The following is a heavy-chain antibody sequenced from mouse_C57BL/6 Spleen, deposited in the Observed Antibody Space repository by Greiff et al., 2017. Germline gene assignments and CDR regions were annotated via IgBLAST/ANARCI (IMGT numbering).Heavy chain of an antibody. V-gene: IGHV1-82*01. CDR2: IYPGDGDT. J-gene: IGHJ2*01. CDR1: GYAFSSSW. D-gene: IGHD1-1*01. Sequence: VQLVESGPELVKPGASVKISCKASGYAFSSSWMNWVKQRPGKGLEWIGRIYPGDGDTNYNGKFKGKATLTADKSSSTAYMQLSSLTSEDSAVYFCANYYGLFDYWGQGTTLTVSS. CDR3: ANYYGLFDY.